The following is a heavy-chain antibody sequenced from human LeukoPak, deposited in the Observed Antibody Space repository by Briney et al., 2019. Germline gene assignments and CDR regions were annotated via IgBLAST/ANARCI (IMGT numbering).Heavy chain of an antibody. CDR1: GGSISSYF. CDR2: IYYSGST. Sequence: SETLSLTCTVSGGSISSYFWSWVRQPPGKGLGWGGYIYYSGSTNYNPSLKSRVTISVDTSKNQFSLKLSSVTAADTAVYYCARHGRYSSSWSTLDYWGQGTLVTVSS. J-gene: IGHJ4*02. D-gene: IGHD6-13*01. CDR3: ARHGRYSSSWSTLDY. V-gene: IGHV4-59*08.